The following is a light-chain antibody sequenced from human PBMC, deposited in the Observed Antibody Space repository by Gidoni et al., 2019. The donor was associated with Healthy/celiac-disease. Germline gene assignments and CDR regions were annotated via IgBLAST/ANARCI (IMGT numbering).Light chain of an antibody. CDR3: MQALQTPRLT. V-gene: IGKV2-28*01. Sequence: IVMTQSPLSLPVTPGEPASISCRSSQSLLPSNVYNYLDWYLQKPGQSPQLLIYLGSNRASGVTDRFSGSGSGTDFTLKISRVEAEDVGVYYCMQALQTPRLTFGGGTKVEIK. CDR1: QSLLPSNVYNY. CDR2: LGS. J-gene: IGKJ4*01.